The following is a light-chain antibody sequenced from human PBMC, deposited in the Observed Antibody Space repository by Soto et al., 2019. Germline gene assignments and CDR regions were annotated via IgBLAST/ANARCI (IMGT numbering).Light chain of an antibody. CDR2: AAS. V-gene: IGKV1-8*01. J-gene: IGKJ2*01. Sequence: AIRMTQSPSSLSASTGDRVTITCRASQGISSYLAWYQQKPGKAPKLLIYAASTLQSGVPSRFSGSGSGTEFTLTISCLQSEEFATYYCQQYYSYPHTLGQGTKLEIK. CDR1: QGISSY. CDR3: QQYYSYPHT.